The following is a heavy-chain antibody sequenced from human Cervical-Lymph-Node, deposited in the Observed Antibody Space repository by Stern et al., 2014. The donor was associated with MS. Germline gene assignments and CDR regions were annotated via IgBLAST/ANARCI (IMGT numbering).Heavy chain of an antibody. CDR2: FFYGGST. V-gene: IGHV4-30-4*01. D-gene: IGHD3-16*01. CDR3: ARSTDSVEEAFDY. CDR1: GGSISSGDFS. J-gene: IGHJ4*02. Sequence: QLQLQESGPGLVKPSQTLSLTCTVSGGSISSGDFSWSWIRQSPGKGLEWIGYFFYGGSTDYNPSLRSRVTISGDTSKNQFSLKLSSVTAADTAVYYCARSTDSVEEAFDYWAREIWSPSPQ.